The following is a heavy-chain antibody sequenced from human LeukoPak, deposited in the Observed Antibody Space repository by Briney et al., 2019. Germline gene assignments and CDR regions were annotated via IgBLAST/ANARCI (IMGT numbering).Heavy chain of an antibody. J-gene: IGHJ4*02. CDR3: ARGNPTRYCSGGSCYSSGY. Sequence: ASVKVSCKAPGYTFTGYYMHWVRQAPGQGLEWMGWINPNSGGTNYAQKFQGRVTMTRDTFISTAYMELSRLRSDDTAVYYCARGNPTRYCSGGSCYSSGYWGQGTLVTVSS. D-gene: IGHD2-15*01. CDR1: GYTFTGYY. CDR2: INPNSGGT. V-gene: IGHV1-2*02.